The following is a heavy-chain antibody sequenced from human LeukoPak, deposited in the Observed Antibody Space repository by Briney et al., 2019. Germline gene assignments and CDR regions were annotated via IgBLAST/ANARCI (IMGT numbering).Heavy chain of an antibody. CDR2: ITTYNGNT. D-gene: IGHD2-2*01. V-gene: IGHV1-18*01. CDR1: GYTFTNFG. J-gene: IGHJ6*02. CDR3: ARRDCSSSSCHYYYYCMDV. Sequence: ASVKVSCKASGYTFTNFGISWVRQAPGQGLEWLGWITTYNGNTNYAQKVQDRVTTTTDTSTSTAYMELRSLTSDDTAVYYCARRDCSSSSCHYYYYCMDVWGQGTTVTVSS.